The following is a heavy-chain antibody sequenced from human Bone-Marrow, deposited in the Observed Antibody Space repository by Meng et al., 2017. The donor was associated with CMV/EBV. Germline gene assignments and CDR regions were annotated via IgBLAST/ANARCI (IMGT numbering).Heavy chain of an antibody. Sequence: SETLSLTCTVSGGSISSYYWSWIRQPAGKGLEWIGRIYTSGSTNYNPSLKSRVTMSVDTSKNQFSLKLSSVTAADTAVYCCARDFSSFVGNWFDPWGQGTLVTVSS. D-gene: IGHD2-15*01. CDR3: ARDFSSFVGNWFDP. J-gene: IGHJ5*02. CDR2: IYTSGST. CDR1: GGSISSYY. V-gene: IGHV4-4*07.